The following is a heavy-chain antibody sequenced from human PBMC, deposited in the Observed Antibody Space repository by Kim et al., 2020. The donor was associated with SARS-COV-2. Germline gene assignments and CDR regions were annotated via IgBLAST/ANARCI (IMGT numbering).Heavy chain of an antibody. J-gene: IGHJ6*02. CDR3: ARDQQKWLTRFYGMDV. CDR1: GFTFSSYE. D-gene: IGHD5-12*01. V-gene: IGHV3-48*03. Sequence: GGSLRLSCAASGFTFSSYEMNWVRQAPGKGLEWVSYISGRGGTISYADSVKGRFTISRDNAKNSLHLQMNSLRAEDTAVYYCARDQQKWLTRFYGMDVWGQGTTVTVSS. CDR2: ISGRGGTI.